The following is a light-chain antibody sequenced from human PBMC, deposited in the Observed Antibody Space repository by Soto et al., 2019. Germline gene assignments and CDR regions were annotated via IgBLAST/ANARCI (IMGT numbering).Light chain of an antibody. CDR2: GAS. CDR1: ESISRDY. V-gene: IGKV3D-20*02. J-gene: IGKJ2*01. Sequence: EIVLTQSPGTLSLSPGQRATLSCRASESISRDYLAWYQQRLGQAPRLLIYGASSGATGIPDRFSGSGSGTDFTLTISRLEPEDSAVYYCQQRSNWPPEFTFGQGTKLEIK. CDR3: QQRSNWPPEFT.